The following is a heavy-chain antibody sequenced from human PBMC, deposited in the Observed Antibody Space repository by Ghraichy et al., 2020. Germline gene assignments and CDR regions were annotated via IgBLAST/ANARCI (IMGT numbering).Heavy chain of an antibody. D-gene: IGHD1-1*01. V-gene: IGHV4-31*03. CDR3: AKDERGALTS. CDR2: IYSSGST. CDR1: SGSISNLYYY. J-gene: IGHJ5*02. Sequence: LRLPCTVSSGSISNLYYYWNWIRQQPGKGLEWIGYIYSSGSTYYNPSLKSRVTISVDTSKNQFSLHLSSVTAADTAVYYCAKDERGALTSWGQGSLVTVSS.